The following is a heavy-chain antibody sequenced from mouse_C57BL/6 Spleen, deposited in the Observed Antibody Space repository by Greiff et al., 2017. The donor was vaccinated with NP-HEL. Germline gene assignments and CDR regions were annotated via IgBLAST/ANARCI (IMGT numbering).Heavy chain of an antibody. CDR2: ISGGGGNT. Sequence: EVMLVESGGGLVKPGGSLKLSCAASGFTFSSYTMSWVRQTPEKRLEWVATISGGGGNTYYPDSVKGRFTISRDNAKNTLYLQMSSLRSEDTALYYCARPQIYYYGSSWFAYWGQGTLVTVSA. V-gene: IGHV5-9*01. CDR3: ARPQIYYYGSSWFAY. CDR1: GFTFSSYT. J-gene: IGHJ3*01. D-gene: IGHD1-1*01.